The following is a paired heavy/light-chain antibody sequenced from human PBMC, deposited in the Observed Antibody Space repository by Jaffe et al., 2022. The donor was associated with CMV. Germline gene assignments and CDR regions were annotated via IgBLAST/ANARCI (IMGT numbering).Heavy chain of an antibody. CDR2: ISSSGSTI. J-gene: IGHJ4*02. CDR1: GFTFSDYY. CDR3: ARGGYCSSTSCYGSIDY. Sequence: QVQLVESGGGLVKPGGSLRLSCAASGFTFSDYYMSWIRQAPGKGLEWVSYISSSGSTIYYADSVKGRFTISRDNAKNSLYLQMNSLRAEDTAVYYCARGGYCSSTSCYGSIDYWGQGTLVTVSS. V-gene: IGHV3-11*01. D-gene: IGHD2-2*01.
Light chain of an antibody. CDR1: QSLLDSDDGNTY. J-gene: IGKJ2*01. CDR2: TLS. CDR3: MQRIEFPRT. Sequence: DIVMTQTPLSLPVTPGEPASISCRSSQSLLDSDDGNTYLDWYLQKPGQSPQLLIYTLSYRASGVPDRFSGSGSGTDFTLKISRVEAEDVGVYYCMQRIEFPRTFGQGTKLEIK. V-gene: IGKV2-40*01.